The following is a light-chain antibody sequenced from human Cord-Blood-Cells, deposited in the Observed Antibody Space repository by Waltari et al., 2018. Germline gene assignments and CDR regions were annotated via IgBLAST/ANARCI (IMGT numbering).Light chain of an antibody. CDR3: QQSYSTPQS. Sequence: DIQMTQSLSSLSASVGDRVTITCRASQSISSYLNWYQQNPGKAPKLLIYAASSLQSGVPSRFSGSGSGTDFTLTISSLQPEDFATYYCQQSYSTPQSFGQGTKLEIK. CDR1: QSISSY. J-gene: IGKJ2*03. V-gene: IGKV1-39*01. CDR2: AAS.